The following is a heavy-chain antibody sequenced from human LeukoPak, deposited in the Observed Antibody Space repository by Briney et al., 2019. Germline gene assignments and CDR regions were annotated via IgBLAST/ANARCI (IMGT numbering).Heavy chain of an antibody. V-gene: IGHV3-66*01. CDR1: GFSVSRNY. D-gene: IGHD1-1*01. Sequence: GGSLRLSCAASGFSVSRNYMTWVRQAPGEGLEWVSLIYSGGSTSYADSVKGRFTISRDNSKNTLYLQMNSLRAEDTAVYYCARKTHHQTGGDYWGQGTLVTVSS. CDR2: IYSGGST. CDR3: ARKTHHQTGGDY. J-gene: IGHJ4*02.